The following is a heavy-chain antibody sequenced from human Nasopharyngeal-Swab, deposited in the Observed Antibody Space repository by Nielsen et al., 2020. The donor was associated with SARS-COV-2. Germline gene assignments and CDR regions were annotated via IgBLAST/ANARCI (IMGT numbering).Heavy chain of an antibody. Sequence: RQAPGKGLEWIGEINHSGSTNYNPSLKSRVTISVDTSKNQLSLKLSSVTAADTAVYYCARGQGPRHYYDSSGYYYDVLGRGYYFDYWGQGTLVTVSS. CDR2: INHSGST. D-gene: IGHD3-22*01. J-gene: IGHJ4*02. CDR3: ARGQGPRHYYDSSGYYYDVLGRGYYFDY. V-gene: IGHV4-34*01.